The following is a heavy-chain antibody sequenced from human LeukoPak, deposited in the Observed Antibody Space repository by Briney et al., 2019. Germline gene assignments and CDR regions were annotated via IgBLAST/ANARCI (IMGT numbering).Heavy chain of an antibody. J-gene: IGHJ3*02. CDR2: IYSGNST. CDR3: ARDRAEGMATIIDAFDI. Sequence: GGSLRLSCVASGLTVSSNYMSWVRQAPGKGLEWVSVIYSGNSTYYADSVKGRFTIYRDNSRNTLYLQMNSLRAEDTAVYYCARDRAEGMATIIDAFDIWGQGTMVTVSS. D-gene: IGHD5-24*01. CDR1: GLTVSSNY. V-gene: IGHV3-66*01.